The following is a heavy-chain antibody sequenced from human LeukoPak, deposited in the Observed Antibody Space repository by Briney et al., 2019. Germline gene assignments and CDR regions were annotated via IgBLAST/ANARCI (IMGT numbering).Heavy chain of an antibody. V-gene: IGHV4-59*08. CDR2: IYYSGST. Sequence: PSETLSLTCTVSGGSISSYYWSWIRQPPGKGLEWIGYIYYSGSTSYNPSLKSRVTISEDTSKNQFSLKLSSVTAADTAVYYCARLRDGYNVDHWGQGTLVTVSS. J-gene: IGHJ4*02. D-gene: IGHD5-24*01. CDR1: GGSISSYY. CDR3: ARLRDGYNVDH.